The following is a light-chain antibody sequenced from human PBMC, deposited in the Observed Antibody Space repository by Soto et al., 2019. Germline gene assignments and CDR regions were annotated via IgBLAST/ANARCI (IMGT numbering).Light chain of an antibody. Sequence: QSVLTQPPSVSGAPGQRVTISCTGSSSNIGAGYDVHWYQQLPGTAPKLLIYSNSNRPSGVPDRFSGSKSGTSSSLAITGRQDDDEADDYCQSYDSSLSGFYVFGTGTKLTVL. J-gene: IGLJ1*01. CDR3: QSYDSSLSGFYV. V-gene: IGLV1-40*01. CDR2: SNS. CDR1: SSNIGAGYD.